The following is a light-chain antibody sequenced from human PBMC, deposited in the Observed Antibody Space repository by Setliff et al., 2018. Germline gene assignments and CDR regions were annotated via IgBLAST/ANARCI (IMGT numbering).Light chain of an antibody. CDR3: CSYAGRSTFRVI. CDR2: EVT. V-gene: IGLV2-23*02. Sequence: ALTQPASVSGSPGQSITISCTGATSDLGSYNLVSWYQQHPGEAPKLILYEVTQRPSGVSIRFSGSKSGSTASLTISGLQAEDEADYYCCSYAGRSTFRVIFGGGTKVTVL. J-gene: IGLJ2*01. CDR1: TSDLGSYNL.